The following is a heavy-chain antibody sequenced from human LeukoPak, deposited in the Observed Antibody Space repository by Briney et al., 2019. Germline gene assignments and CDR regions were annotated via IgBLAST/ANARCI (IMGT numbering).Heavy chain of an antibody. Sequence: PGGSLRLSCAASGFTFSSYDMNWVRQAPGKGLEWVSSISSGGYTIYYADSVKGRFTISRDNAKNSLFLQMNSLRAEDTAVSYCARVRGYSGYVLGYWLDPWGQGTLVTVSS. CDR3: ARVRGYSGYVLGYWLDP. D-gene: IGHD5-12*01. CDR1: GFTFSSYD. CDR2: ISSGGYTI. V-gene: IGHV3-48*03. J-gene: IGHJ5*02.